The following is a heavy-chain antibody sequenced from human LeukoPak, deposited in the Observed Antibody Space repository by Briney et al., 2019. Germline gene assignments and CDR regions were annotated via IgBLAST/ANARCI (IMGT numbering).Heavy chain of an antibody. V-gene: IGHV1-8*01. CDR2: MNPNSGNT. CDR3: ARGGADSSGYYEGHDY. CDR1: GYTFTSYD. Sequence: ASVKVSCTASGYTFTSYDINWVRQATGQGLEWIGWMNPNSGNTGYAQKFQGRVTMTRNTSISTAYMELSSLRSEDTAVYYCARGGADSSGYYEGHDYWGQGTLVTVSS. J-gene: IGHJ4*02. D-gene: IGHD3-22*01.